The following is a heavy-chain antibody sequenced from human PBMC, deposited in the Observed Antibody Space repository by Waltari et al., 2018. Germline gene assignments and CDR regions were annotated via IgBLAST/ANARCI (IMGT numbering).Heavy chain of an antibody. D-gene: IGHD3-16*01. J-gene: IGHJ4*02. Sequence: QVQLQESGPGLVKPSETLSLTCAVSGGSFSSYWWGWIRQPPGKGLEWIGSIYGSSGSTEYNPSLKSRATISRDTSKNQFSLKLSSVTAADTAVYYCARPRYGFDYWGQGVLVTVSS. CDR2: IYGSSGST. CDR1: GGSFSSYW. CDR3: ARPRYGFDY. V-gene: IGHV4-39*07.